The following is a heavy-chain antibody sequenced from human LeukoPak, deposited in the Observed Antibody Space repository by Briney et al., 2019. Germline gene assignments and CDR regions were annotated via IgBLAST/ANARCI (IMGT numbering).Heavy chain of an antibody. CDR2: IYTSGST. Sequence: SQTLSLTCTVSGGSISSGSYYWSWIRQPAGKGLEWIGSIYTSGSTNYNPSLKSRVTISVDTSKNQFSLKLSSVTAADTAVYYCARWGYSGYDLSLSWFDPWGQGTLVTVSS. CDR1: GGSISSGSYY. D-gene: IGHD5-12*01. V-gene: IGHV4-61*02. J-gene: IGHJ5*02. CDR3: ARWGYSGYDLSLSWFDP.